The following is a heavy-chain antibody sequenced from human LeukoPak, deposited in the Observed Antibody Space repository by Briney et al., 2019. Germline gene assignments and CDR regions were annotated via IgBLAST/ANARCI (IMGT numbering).Heavy chain of an antibody. Sequence: SETLSLTCSVSDGSLSRGRYYWSWIRQPAGKGLEWIGRIYNSGSATYNPSLKSRVTISVDTSKNQFSLKMTSVTAADTAVYYCARLSKGRYFDYIFDYWGQGILVTVSS. J-gene: IGHJ4*02. V-gene: IGHV4-61*02. CDR1: DGSLSRGRYY. D-gene: IGHD3-9*01. CDR3: ARLSKGRYFDYIFDY. CDR2: IYNSGSA.